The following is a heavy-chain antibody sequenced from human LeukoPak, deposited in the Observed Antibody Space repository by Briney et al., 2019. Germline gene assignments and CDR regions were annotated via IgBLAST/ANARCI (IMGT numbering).Heavy chain of an antibody. CDR1: GFTFSSYS. D-gene: IGHD3-3*01. CDR3: ARDPFPYDFWSGYYRNYYYYMDV. V-gene: IGHV3-21*01. J-gene: IGHJ6*03. Sequence: GGSLRLSCAASGFTFSSYSMNWVRQAPGKGLEWVSSISSSSSYIYYADSVKGRFTISRDNAKNSLYLQMNSLRAEDTAVYYCARDPFPYDFWSGYYRNYYYYMDVWGKGTTVTVSS. CDR2: ISSSSSYI.